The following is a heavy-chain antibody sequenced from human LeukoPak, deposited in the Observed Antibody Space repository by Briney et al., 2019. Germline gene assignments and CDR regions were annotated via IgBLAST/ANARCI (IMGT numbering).Heavy chain of an antibody. Sequence: PGRSLRLSCAASGFTFDDYAMHWVRQAPGKGLVWVSRINSDGSSTSYADSVKGRFTISRDNAKNTLYLQMNSLRAEDTAVYYCARAPGGYSYGSPNYFDYWGQGTLVTVSS. CDR1: GFTFDDYA. CDR3: ARAPGGYSYGSPNYFDY. D-gene: IGHD5-18*01. J-gene: IGHJ4*02. CDR2: INSDGSST. V-gene: IGHV3-74*01.